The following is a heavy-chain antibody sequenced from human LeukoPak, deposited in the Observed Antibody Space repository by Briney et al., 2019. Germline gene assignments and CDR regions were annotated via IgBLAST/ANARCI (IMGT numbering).Heavy chain of an antibody. V-gene: IGHV3-23*01. Sequence: GGSLRLSCAASGFTFSSYAMSWVRQAPGKGLEWVSSISGSGGSTYYADSVKGRFTISRDNSKNTLYLQMNSLRAEDTAVYYCAKASGRWEPSPQPYDYWGQGILVTVSS. CDR2: ISGSGGST. CDR3: AKASGRWEPSPQPYDY. D-gene: IGHD1-26*01. J-gene: IGHJ4*02. CDR1: GFTFSSYA.